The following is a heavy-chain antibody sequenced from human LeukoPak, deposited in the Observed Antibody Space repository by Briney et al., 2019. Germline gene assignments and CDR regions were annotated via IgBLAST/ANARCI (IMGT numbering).Heavy chain of an antibody. CDR3: ARDEGRVSGSYNP. Sequence: ASVKVSCKAAGYTFTSHGMNWVRQAPGQGLEWMGWISTYNGDTTYAQELQGRGTMTTDTFTSTAYMELRSLRFDDTAVYNCARDEGRVSGSYNPWGRGTLVIVS. CDR1: GYTFTSHG. J-gene: IGHJ5*02. CDR2: ISTYNGDT. V-gene: IGHV1-18*01. D-gene: IGHD3-10*01.